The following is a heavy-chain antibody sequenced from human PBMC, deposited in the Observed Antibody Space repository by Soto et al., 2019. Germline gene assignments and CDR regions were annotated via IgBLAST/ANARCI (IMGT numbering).Heavy chain of an antibody. Sequence: QVQLVKSGGGVVQPGRSLRLSCAASGFTFSNHGMHWVRQAPGKGLEWVAGIWSDGTHEDYGDSVKGRFTITRDNSNNTLSLQMGSLRAEDTAVYYCVREGPISGTNPFDVWGQGTVVTISS. J-gene: IGHJ3*01. D-gene: IGHD1-20*01. CDR2: IWSDGTHE. V-gene: IGHV3-33*01. CDR1: GFTFSNHG. CDR3: VREGPISGTNPFDV.